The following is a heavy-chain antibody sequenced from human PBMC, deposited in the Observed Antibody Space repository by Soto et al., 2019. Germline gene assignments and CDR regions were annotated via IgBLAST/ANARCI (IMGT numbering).Heavy chain of an antibody. CDR1: GGSISSGNYY. CDR2: ISYSGSA. CDR3: VRAYDYDDFDY. J-gene: IGHJ4*02. Sequence: SETLSLTCTVSGGSISSGNYYWSWIRQPPGKGLEWIGFISYSGSAYYSTSLKSRVTISVDTSKSQFSLNLSSVTAADTAVYYCVRAYDYDDFDYWGQGTLVTVSS. V-gene: IGHV4-30-4*01. D-gene: IGHD4-17*01.